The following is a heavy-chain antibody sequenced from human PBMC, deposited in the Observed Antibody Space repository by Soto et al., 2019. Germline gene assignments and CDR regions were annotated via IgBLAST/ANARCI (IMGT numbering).Heavy chain of an antibody. CDR3: ARAYFLGGCSQNWFDT. Sequence: SVRVFWEGSTYAFSGYYMHGVRQAPGAGLGWIGGIIPMFGTANYPQKLQGRATITADESTITAYIELSSLRSEDTAVYYCARAYFLGGCSQNWFDTGGQGTLVTVSS. CDR1: TYAFSGYY. CDR2: IIPMFGTA. D-gene: IGHD3-9*01. V-gene: IGHV1-69*13. J-gene: IGHJ5*02.